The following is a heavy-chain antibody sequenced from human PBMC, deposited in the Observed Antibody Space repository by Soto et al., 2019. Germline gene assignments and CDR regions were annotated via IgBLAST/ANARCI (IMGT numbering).Heavy chain of an antibody. CDR1: GFSLSSNGMS. Sequence: PTLVNPTETLTLTCSFSGFSLSSNGMSVSCIRQPPGQALEWLAVIDWDGDQYYSTSLKTRLSISKDTSKNQVFLRLTNVDPADTATYFCARQAYYYASGSALDLWGQGIPVTVSS. CDR3: ARQAYYYASGSALDL. D-gene: IGHD3-10*01. V-gene: IGHV2-70*12. CDR2: IDWDGDQ. J-gene: IGHJ4*02.